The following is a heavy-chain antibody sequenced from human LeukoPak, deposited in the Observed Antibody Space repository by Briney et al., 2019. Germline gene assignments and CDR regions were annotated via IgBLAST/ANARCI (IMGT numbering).Heavy chain of an antibody. V-gene: IGHV7-4-1*02. CDR1: GYTFTGYA. D-gene: IGHD3-22*01. CDR3: ARGLSDYYYDSSGYPL. J-gene: IGHJ4*02. Sequence: VASVKVSCKASGYTFTGYAMNWVRQAPGQGLEWMGWINTNTGNPTYAQGFTGRFVFSLDTSVSTAYLQISGLKAEDTAVYYCARGLSDYYYDSSGYPLWGQGTLVTVSS. CDR2: INTNTGNP.